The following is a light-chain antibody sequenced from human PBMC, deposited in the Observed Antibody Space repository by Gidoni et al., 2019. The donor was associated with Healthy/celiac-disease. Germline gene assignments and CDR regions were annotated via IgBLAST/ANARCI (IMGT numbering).Light chain of an antibody. CDR2: DAS. Sequence: AIQLTQSPSSLSASVGDRVTIPCRASQGISSALAWYQQKPGKAPKLLIYDASSLESGVPSRFSGSVSGTDFTLTISSLQPEDFATYYCQQFNSYPLFTFGPGTKVDIK. CDR1: QGISSA. J-gene: IGKJ3*01. V-gene: IGKV1-13*02. CDR3: QQFNSYPLFT.